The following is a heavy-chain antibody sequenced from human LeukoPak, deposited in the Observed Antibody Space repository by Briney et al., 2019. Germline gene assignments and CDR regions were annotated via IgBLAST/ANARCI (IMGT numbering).Heavy chain of an antibody. CDR1: GFTFSNYA. CDR3: AKRNGYDSSGYPFDY. D-gene: IGHD3-22*01. CDR2: ISGSGGIT. J-gene: IGHJ4*02. V-gene: IGHV3-23*01. Sequence: GGSLRLSCAASGFTFSNYAMSWVRQAPGKGLEWVSAISGSGGITFYAVSVKGRFTISRDNSKNTLYLRMNSLRAEDTAVYYCAKRNGYDSSGYPFDYWGQGTLVTVSS.